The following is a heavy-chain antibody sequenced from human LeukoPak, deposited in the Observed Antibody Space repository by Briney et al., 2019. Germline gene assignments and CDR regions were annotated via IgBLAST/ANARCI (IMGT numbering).Heavy chain of an antibody. CDR3: TKAKYYHFDY. CDR2: ISGSDDST. CDR1: GFTFSSYG. J-gene: IGHJ4*02. Sequence: GGSLRLSCVASGFTFSSYGMSWVRQAPGKGLEGVSAISGSDDSTYYADSVRGRVTISRDVSKNTLFLQMNSLRAEDTALYYCTKAKYYHFDYWGQGTLVTVSS. V-gene: IGHV3-23*01. D-gene: IGHD3-16*01.